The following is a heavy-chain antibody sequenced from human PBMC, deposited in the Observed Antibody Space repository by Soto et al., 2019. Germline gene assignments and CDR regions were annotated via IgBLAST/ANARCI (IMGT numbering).Heavy chain of an antibody. CDR1: GFTFDDYA. D-gene: IGHD1-26*01. CDR3: AKDKGEARSKTPYNWFDP. Sequence: EVQLVESGGGLVQPGRSLRLSCAASGFTFDDYAMHWVRQAPGKGLEWVSGISWNSGSIGYADSVKGRFTISRDNAKNSLYLQMNSLRAEDTALYYCAKDKGEARSKTPYNWFDPWGHGTLVTVSS. J-gene: IGHJ5*02. CDR2: ISWNSGSI. V-gene: IGHV3-9*01.